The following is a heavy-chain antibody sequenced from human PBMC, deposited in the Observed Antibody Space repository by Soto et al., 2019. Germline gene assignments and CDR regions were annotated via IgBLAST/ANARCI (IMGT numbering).Heavy chain of an antibody. D-gene: IGHD5-12*01. Sequence: SETLSLTCTVSGGSISSSSYYWGWIRQPPGKGLEWIGSIYYSGSTYYNPSLKSRVTISVDTPKNQFSLKLSSVTAADTAVYYCARRVGRGYSGYEYYFDYWGQGTLVTVSS. J-gene: IGHJ4*02. V-gene: IGHV4-39*01. CDR2: IYYSGST. CDR1: GGSISSSSYY. CDR3: ARRVGRGYSGYEYYFDY.